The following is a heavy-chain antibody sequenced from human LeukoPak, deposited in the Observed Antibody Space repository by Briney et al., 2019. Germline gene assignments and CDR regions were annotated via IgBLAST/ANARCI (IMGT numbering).Heavy chain of an antibody. CDR1: GFAFSTYW. CDR2: INQDGTEK. J-gene: IGHJ4*02. D-gene: IGHD3-10*01. CDR3: AKVAKYYYGPETYYFFEQ. Sequence: PGGSLRLSRGASGFAFSTYWMTWVRQAPGKGLEWVANINQDGTEKYYVDSVKGRFTISRDYAKNSLYLQMNSLRVEDTAVYYCAKVAKYYYGPETYYFFEQWGQGTPVTASS. V-gene: IGHV3-7*01.